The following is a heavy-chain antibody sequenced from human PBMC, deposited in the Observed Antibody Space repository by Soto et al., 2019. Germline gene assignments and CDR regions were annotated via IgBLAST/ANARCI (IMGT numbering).Heavy chain of an antibody. V-gene: IGHV4-34*01. CDR1: GGSFSGYY. Sequence: SETLSLTCAVYGGSFSGYYWSWIRQPPGKGLEWIGEINHSGSTNYSPSFQGQVTISADKSISTAYLQWSSLKASDTAMYYCARRGGYDFDYYYGMDVWGQGTTVTVSS. CDR2: INHSGST. J-gene: IGHJ6*02. CDR3: ARRGGYDFDYYYGMDV. D-gene: IGHD5-12*01.